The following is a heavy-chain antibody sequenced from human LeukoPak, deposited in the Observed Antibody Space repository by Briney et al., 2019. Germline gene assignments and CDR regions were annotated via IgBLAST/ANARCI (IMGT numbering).Heavy chain of an antibody. J-gene: IGHJ4*02. CDR2: IYYSGNT. D-gene: IGHD1-1*01. V-gene: IGHV4-31*03. CDR1: GVSISSGGYY. Sequence: PSETLSLTCTVSGVSISSGGYYWSWLRQHPGKGLEWIGYIYYSGNTYYNPSLKSRLTISVDTSKNQFSLKLSSVTAADTAVYYCARVEGSGDYFGYWGQGTLVTVSS. CDR3: ARVEGSGDYFGY.